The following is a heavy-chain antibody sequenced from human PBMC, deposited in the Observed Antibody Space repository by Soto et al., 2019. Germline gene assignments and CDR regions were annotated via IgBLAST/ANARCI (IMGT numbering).Heavy chain of an antibody. CDR2: ISSDGHHQ. CDR1: GFSFNDYA. J-gene: IGHJ4*02. CDR3: SRGTYYPQSSGLHADY. D-gene: IGHD3-22*01. Sequence: PGGSLRLSCATSGFSFNDYAMYWVRQAPGQGLEWVAIISSDGHHQFYLDNLRGRFTVSRHNSKNTLYLQMNSLRPEDTAVYYCSRGTYYPQSSGLHADYWGPGTVVTVSS. V-gene: IGHV3-30*03.